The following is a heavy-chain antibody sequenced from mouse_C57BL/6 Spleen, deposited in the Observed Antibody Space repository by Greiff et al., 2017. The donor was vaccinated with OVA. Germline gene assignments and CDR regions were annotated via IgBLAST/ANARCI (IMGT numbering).Heavy chain of an antibody. CDR3: ARVYYDYGCAY. CDR1: GYAFSSSW. CDR2: IYPGDGDT. V-gene: IGHV1-82*01. J-gene: IGHJ3*01. D-gene: IGHD2-4*01. Sequence: QVQLQQSGPELVKPGASVKISCKASGYAFSSSWMNWVKQRPGKGLEWIGRIYPGDGDTNYNGKFKGKATLTADKSSSTAYMQLSSLTSEDSAVYFCARVYYDYGCAYWGQGTLVTVSA.